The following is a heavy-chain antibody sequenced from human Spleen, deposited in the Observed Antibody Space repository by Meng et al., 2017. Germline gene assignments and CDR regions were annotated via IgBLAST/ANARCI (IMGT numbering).Heavy chain of an antibody. Sequence: SETLSLTCTVSGGSISSSSYYWGWIRQPPGKGLEWIGSIYYSGSTYYNPSLKSRVTISVDTSKNQISLKLSSVTAADTAVYYCARGYSSGEGPKFNWGQGTLVTVSS. CDR2: IYYSGST. CDR1: GGSISSSSYY. D-gene: IGHD6-19*01. J-gene: IGHJ4*02. CDR3: ARGYSSGEGPKFN. V-gene: IGHV4-39*07.